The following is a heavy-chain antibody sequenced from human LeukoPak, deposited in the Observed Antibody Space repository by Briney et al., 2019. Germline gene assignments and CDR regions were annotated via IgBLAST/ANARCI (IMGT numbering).Heavy chain of an antibody. CDR2: IWYDGSNK. CDR1: GFTFSGSA. CDR3: ARDFREMATICDY. D-gene: IGHD5-24*01. V-gene: IGHV3-33*08. Sequence: GGSLRLSCAASGFTFSGSAMHWVRQAPGKGLEWVAVIWYDGSNKYYADSVKGRFTISRDNSKNTLYLQMNSLRAEDTAVYYCARDFREMATICDYWGQGTLVTVSS. J-gene: IGHJ4*02.